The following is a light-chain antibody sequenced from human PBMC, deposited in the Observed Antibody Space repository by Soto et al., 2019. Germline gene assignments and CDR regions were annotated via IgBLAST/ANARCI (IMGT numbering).Light chain of an antibody. J-gene: IGKJ1*01. V-gene: IGKV1-5*01. CDR2: AAS. CDR1: ESISNF. Sequence: DIQMTQSPSTLSASVGDRVTITCRASESISNFLAWYQQKPGKAPKLLIYAASTLQSGVPSRFSGSGSGTEFTLTISSLQPDDFATYYCQQYNSYSATFGQGTKVDI. CDR3: QQYNSYSAT.